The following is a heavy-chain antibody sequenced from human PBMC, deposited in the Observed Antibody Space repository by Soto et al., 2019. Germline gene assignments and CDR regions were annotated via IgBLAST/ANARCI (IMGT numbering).Heavy chain of an antibody. D-gene: IGHD3-22*01. CDR1: GGLFISYP. J-gene: IGHJ4*02. Sequence: QLVQSGAEWKKPGASWKVPCKALGGLFISYPFSWLGKLQEQGLGWWGGVIPVFQTAYYTQRLQGRVTITAEESTNKAYMELSSLRAEDTAIYYCARGSSGYTSYIDFWGQGTQVTVSS. CDR3: ARGSSGYTSYIDF. CDR2: VIPVFQTA. V-gene: IGHV1-69*01.